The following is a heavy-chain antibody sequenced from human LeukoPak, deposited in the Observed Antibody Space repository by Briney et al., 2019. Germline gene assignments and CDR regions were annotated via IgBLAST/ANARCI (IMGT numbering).Heavy chain of an antibody. CDR2: ISGSGGST. CDR1: RFTFSSYA. J-gene: IGHJ6*02. D-gene: IGHD2-15*01. Sequence: PGGSLRLSCAGSRFTFSSYAMSWVRQAPGKGLEWVSGISGSGGSTYYADSVKGRFTISRDNAKNSLYLQMNSLRAEDTAVYYCARSNLGSGGRGPLRYGMDVWGQGTTVTVSS. V-gene: IGHV3-23*01. CDR3: ARSNLGSGGRGPLRYGMDV.